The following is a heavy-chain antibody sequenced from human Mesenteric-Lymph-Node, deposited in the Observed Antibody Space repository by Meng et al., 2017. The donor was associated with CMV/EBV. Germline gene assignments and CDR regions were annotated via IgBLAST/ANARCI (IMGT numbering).Heavy chain of an antibody. J-gene: IGHJ5*02. D-gene: IGHD3-3*01. V-gene: IGHV4-4*08. CDR2: IYPSGSA. CDR1: GGSIRGYY. CDR3: ARHQYDFWGGLWFDP. Sequence: TVSGGSIRGYYWSWIRQPPGKALEWIAYIYPSGSANYNPSLKSRVIISVDTSNNQVSLKLISVTAADTAVYYCARHQYDFWGGLWFDPWGQGTLVTVSS.